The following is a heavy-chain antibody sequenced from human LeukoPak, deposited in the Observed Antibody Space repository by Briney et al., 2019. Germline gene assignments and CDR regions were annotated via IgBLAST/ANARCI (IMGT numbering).Heavy chain of an antibody. J-gene: IGHJ4*02. D-gene: IGHD6-19*01. CDR2: TRNKANGDTT. CDR3: VRVRYSSGWLPFDY. V-gene: IGHV3-72*01. CDR1: GFTFSDHY. Sequence: GGSLRLSCAVSGFTFSDHYMDWVRQTAGKGLEWVARTRNKANGDTTEYATPVKGRFTISRDDSKNSLVMQMNSLKTEDTAVYYCVRVRYSSGWLPFDYWGQGTLVTVSP.